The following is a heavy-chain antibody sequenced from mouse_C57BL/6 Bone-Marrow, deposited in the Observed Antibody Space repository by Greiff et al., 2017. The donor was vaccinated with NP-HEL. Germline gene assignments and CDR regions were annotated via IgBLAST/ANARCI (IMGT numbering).Heavy chain of an antibody. CDR2: IYPRSGNT. CDR1: GYTFTSYG. CDR3: AIKNTTPFAY. D-gene: IGHD1-1*01. J-gene: IGHJ3*01. Sequence: QVQLQQSGAELARPGASVKLSCKASGYTFTSYGISWVKQSTGQGLEWIGVIYPRSGNTYYNEKFKGTPTLTADKSSSTAYMGLRSLTSEDSSVYFCAIKNTTPFAYWGQGTRVTVSA. V-gene: IGHV1-81*01.